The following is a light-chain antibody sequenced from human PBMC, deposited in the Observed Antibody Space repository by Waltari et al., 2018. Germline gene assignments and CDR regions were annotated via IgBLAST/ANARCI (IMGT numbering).Light chain of an antibody. J-gene: IGKJ2*01. CDR2: KAS. CDR3: QQYNTYSS. Sequence: DIQMTQSPSSLSASVGDRVTITCRASQSISNWLAWYQQKPGKAPILLIYKASILKSGVPSRFSGSGSGTQFTLTISSRQPGDFATYYCQQYNTYSSFGQGTKLEIK. CDR1: QSISNW. V-gene: IGKV1-5*03.